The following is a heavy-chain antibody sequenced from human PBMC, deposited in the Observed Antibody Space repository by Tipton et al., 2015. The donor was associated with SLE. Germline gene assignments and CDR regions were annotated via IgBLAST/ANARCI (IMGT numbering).Heavy chain of an antibody. Sequence: SLRLSCAASGFTFSSYWMHWVRQAPGKGLVWVSRINSDGSSTSYADSVKGRFTISRDNAKNTLYLQMYSLRAEDTAVYYCARDFWSGYAYFDYWGQGTLVTVSS. CDR3: ARDFWSGYAYFDY. D-gene: IGHD3-3*01. V-gene: IGHV3-74*01. CDR2: INSDGSST. CDR1: GFTFSSYW. J-gene: IGHJ4*02.